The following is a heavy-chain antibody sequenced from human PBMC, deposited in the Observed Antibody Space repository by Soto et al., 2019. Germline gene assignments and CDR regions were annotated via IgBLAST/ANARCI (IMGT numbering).Heavy chain of an antibody. J-gene: IGHJ6*03. CDR1: GFSLSTSGVG. V-gene: IGHV2-5*02. Sequence: QITLKESGPTLVKPTQPLTLTCTFSGFSLSTSGVGVGWIRQPPGKALEWLALIYWDDDKRYSPSLKSRLTITKDTSKNQVVLTMTNMDPVDTATYYCAHSPRDTAMVNHYYYYMDVWGKGTTVTVSS. D-gene: IGHD5-18*01. CDR2: IYWDDDK. CDR3: AHSPRDTAMVNHYYYYMDV.